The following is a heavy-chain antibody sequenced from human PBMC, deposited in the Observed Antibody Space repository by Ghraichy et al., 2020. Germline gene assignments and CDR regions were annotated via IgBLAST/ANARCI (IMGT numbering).Heavy chain of an antibody. CDR1: GFTFSSYA. D-gene: IGHD3-10*01. Sequence: GGSLRLSCAVSGFTFSSYAMHWVRQAPGKGLEWVAIIWSDGSDKNYADSVKGRFTISRDNSKNTLYLQMTSLRADDTAVYYCVRYNSGSYQPKFDSWGQGTLVTVSS. J-gene: IGHJ4*02. CDR2: IWSDGSDK. V-gene: IGHV3-33*01. CDR3: VRYNSGSYQPKFDS.